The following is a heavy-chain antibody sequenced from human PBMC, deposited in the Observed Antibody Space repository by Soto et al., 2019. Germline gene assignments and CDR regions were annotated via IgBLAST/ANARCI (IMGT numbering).Heavy chain of an antibody. Sequence: QVQLVQSGAWGKKPGSSVEVSCKASGGTFSSYTISWVRQAPGQGPEWVGRIIPILGIANYAKKFQGRVTITADKSTSTAYMELSSLRSEDTAVYYCARGGRYSSSWYPGPNWFDPWGQGTLVTVSS. D-gene: IGHD6-13*01. CDR1: GGTFSSYT. CDR2: IIPILGIA. V-gene: IGHV1-69*02. J-gene: IGHJ5*02. CDR3: ARGGRYSSSWYPGPNWFDP.